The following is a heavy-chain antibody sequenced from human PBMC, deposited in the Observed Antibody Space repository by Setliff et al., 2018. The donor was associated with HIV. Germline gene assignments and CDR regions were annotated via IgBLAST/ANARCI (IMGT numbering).Heavy chain of an antibody. CDR3: ARQQHSSDLKIWNY. J-gene: IGHJ4*02. D-gene: IGHD6-13*01. Sequence: PSETLSLTCTVSGYSISNNYYWGWIRQPPGKGLEWIASIYHSGNTYYNPSLKSRVTISVDTSKNQFSLKLSSVTAADTAVYYCARQQHSSDLKIWNYWGQGTLVTVPS. V-gene: IGHV4-38-2*02. CDR1: GYSISNNYY. CDR2: IYHSGNT.